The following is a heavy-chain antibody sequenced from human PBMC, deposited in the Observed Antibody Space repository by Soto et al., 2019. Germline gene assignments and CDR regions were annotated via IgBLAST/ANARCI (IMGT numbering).Heavy chain of an antibody. V-gene: IGHV1-2*02. D-gene: IGHD6-19*01. J-gene: IGHJ5*02. CDR2: INPNSGGT. Sequence: ASVKVSCKASGYTFTGYYMHWVRQAPGQGLEWMGWINPNSGGTNYAQKFQGRVTMTRDTSISTAYMELSRLRSDDTAVYYCAKVLWAVATGWFDPRGQGALVTVSS. CDR1: GYTFTGYY. CDR3: AKVLWAVATGWFDP.